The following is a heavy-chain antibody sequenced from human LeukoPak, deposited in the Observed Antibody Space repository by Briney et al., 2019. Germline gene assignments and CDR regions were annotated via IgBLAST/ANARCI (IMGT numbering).Heavy chain of an antibody. V-gene: IGHV4-39*01. Sequence: SETLSLTCTVSGGSITSSQYYWGWIRQPPGKGLEWIGSIYYSGNAYYNPSLTGRVTMSVDTSKNKFSLRLSSVTAADTAVYYCASCRCSGYQYYYYYYMDVWGKGTTVTISS. CDR3: ASCRCSGYQYYYYYYMDV. J-gene: IGHJ6*03. CDR2: IYYSGNA. CDR1: GGSITSSQYY. D-gene: IGHD3-22*01.